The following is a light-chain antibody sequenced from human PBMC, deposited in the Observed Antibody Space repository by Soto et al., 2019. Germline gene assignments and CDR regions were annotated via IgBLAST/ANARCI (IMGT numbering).Light chain of an antibody. CDR3: QQRSNGPPVT. CDR2: DAS. Sequence: EIVLTQSPATLSLSPGERATLSCRASQSVSSYLAWYQQKPGQAPRLLISDASNRATGIPARFSGSGSGTDFTLTISSLEPEDFAISDCQQRSNGPPVTFGGGTKVEIK. V-gene: IGKV3-11*01. CDR1: QSVSSY. J-gene: IGKJ4*01.